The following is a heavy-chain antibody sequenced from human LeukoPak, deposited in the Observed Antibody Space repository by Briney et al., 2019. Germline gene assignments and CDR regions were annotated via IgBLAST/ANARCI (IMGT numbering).Heavy chain of an antibody. CDR3: ARGHDYGDYVIGY. CDR2: IYYSGST. Sequence: SETLSLTCTVSGGSISSYYWSWIRQPPGKGLEWIGYIYYSGSTNYNPSLKSRVTISVDTSKNQFSLKLSSVTAADTAVYYCARGHDYGDYVIGYWGQGTLVTVSS. J-gene: IGHJ4*02. CDR1: GGSISSYY. D-gene: IGHD4-17*01. V-gene: IGHV4-59*01.